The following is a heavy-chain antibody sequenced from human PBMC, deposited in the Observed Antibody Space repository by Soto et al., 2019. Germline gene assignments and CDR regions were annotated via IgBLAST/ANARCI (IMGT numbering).Heavy chain of an antibody. J-gene: IGHJ6*02. CDR2: ISGSGGST. D-gene: IGHD4-17*01. Sequence: GGSLRLSCAASGFTFSSYAMSWVRQAPGKGLEWVSAISGSGGSTYYADSVKGRFTISRDNSKNTLYLQMNSLRAEDTAVYYCAKDGTGVTTFYYGMDVWGQGTTVTVSS. CDR1: GFTFSSYA. V-gene: IGHV3-23*01. CDR3: AKDGTGVTTFYYGMDV.